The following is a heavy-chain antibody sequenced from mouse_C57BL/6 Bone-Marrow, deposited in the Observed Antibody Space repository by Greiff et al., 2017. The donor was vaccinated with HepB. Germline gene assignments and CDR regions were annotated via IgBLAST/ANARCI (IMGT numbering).Heavy chain of an antibody. CDR2: IRLKSDNYAT. D-gene: IGHD1-1*01. CDR3: TGGTTVVATDY. V-gene: IGHV6-3*01. J-gene: IGHJ2*01. CDR1: GFTFSNYW. Sequence: EVQLQESGGGLVQPGGSMKLSCVASGFTFSNYWMNWVRQSPEKGLEWVAQIRLKSDNYATHYAESVKGRFTISRDDSKSSVYLQMNNLRAEDTGIYYCTGGTTVVATDYWGQGTTPTVSS.